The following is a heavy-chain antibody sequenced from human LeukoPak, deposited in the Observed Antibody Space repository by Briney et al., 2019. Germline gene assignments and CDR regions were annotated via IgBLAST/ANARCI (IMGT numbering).Heavy chain of an antibody. Sequence: GGSLRLSCAVSGFNFDDYGMSWVRQVPGKGLEWVSGINWNGGSIGYGDSVKGRFTISRDNAKNSLYLQMNSLRAEDTALYYCARDRFSGSYVPWLPDYWGQGALVTVSS. V-gene: IGHV3-20*04. CDR3: ARDRFSGSYVPWLPDY. J-gene: IGHJ4*02. CDR1: GFNFDDYG. D-gene: IGHD1-26*01. CDR2: INWNGGSI.